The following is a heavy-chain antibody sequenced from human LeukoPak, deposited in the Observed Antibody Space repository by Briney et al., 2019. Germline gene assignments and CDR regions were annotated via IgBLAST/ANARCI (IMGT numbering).Heavy chain of an antibody. J-gene: IGHJ4*02. V-gene: IGHV3-21*01. CDR2: ISSSNTYI. CDR1: GFTFTTYS. CDR3: ARDLSSYFDY. D-gene: IGHD6-13*01. Sequence: PGGSLRLSCAASGFTFTTYSMDWVRQAPGKGLEWVSSISSSNTYIYYADSVKGRFTISRNNAVNSVYLQMSSLSAEDTALYFCARDLSSYFDYWGQGALATVSS.